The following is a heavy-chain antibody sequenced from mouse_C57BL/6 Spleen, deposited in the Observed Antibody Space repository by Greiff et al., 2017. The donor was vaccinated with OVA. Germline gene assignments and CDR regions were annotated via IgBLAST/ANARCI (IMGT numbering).Heavy chain of an antibody. V-gene: IGHV1-18*01. CDR2: INPNNGGT. D-gene: IGHD4-1*01. J-gene: IGHJ4*01. CDR1: GYTFTDYN. CDR3: AMLAWDWAMDY. Sequence: VHVKQSGPELVKPGASVKIPCKASGYTFTDYNMDWVKQSHGKSLEWIGDINPNNGGTIYNQKFKGKATLTVDKSSSTAYMELRSLTSEDTAVYYCAMLAWDWAMDYWGQGTSVTVSS.